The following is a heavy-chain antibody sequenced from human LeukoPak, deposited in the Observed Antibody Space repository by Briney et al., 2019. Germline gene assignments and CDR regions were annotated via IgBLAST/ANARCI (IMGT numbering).Heavy chain of an antibody. V-gene: IGHV1-8*03. J-gene: IGHJ4*02. CDR1: EYTFTGYY. CDR2: MNPNSGNT. Sequence: GASVKVSCKASEYTFTGYYIHWVRQAPGQGLEWMVWMNPNSGNTGYAQKFQGRVAITRNTSINTAYMELSSLRSEDTAVYYCARVHSGSYPFDYWGQGTLVTVSS. CDR3: ARVHSGSYPFDY. D-gene: IGHD1-26*01.